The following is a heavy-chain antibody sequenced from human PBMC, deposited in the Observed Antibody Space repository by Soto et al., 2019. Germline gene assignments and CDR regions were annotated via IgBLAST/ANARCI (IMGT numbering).Heavy chain of an antibody. J-gene: IGHJ4*02. Sequence: EVQLVESGGGLVQPGRSLRLSCAASGFTFDDYAMHWVRQAPGKGLEWVSYITWNSGYIGYADSVKGRFTISRDNANNSLYLQMNSRKPEDTAFYYCAKALYGSSSSPIDCWGQGTLVTVSS. D-gene: IGHD6-13*01. CDR3: AKALYGSSSSPIDC. CDR2: ITWNSGYI. V-gene: IGHV3-9*01. CDR1: GFTFDDYA.